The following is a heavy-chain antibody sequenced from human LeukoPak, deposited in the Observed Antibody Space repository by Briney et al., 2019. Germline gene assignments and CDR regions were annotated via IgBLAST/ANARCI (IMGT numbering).Heavy chain of an antibody. Sequence: ASVKVSCKASGYTFTGYYMHWVRQAPGQGLEWMGWINPNSGGTNYAQKFQGRVTMTEDTSTDTAYMELSSLRSEDTAVYYCATALYSSGWFHWGQGTLVTVSS. CDR3: ATALYSSGWFH. CDR1: GYTFTGYY. V-gene: IGHV1-2*02. D-gene: IGHD6-19*01. CDR2: INPNSGGT. J-gene: IGHJ4*02.